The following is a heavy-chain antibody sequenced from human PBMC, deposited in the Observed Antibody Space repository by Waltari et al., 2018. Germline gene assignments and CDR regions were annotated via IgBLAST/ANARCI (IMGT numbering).Heavy chain of an antibody. V-gene: IGHV4-39*01. D-gene: IGHD2-2*01. CDR2: IYYSGST. J-gene: IGHJ4*02. Sequence: QLQLQESGPGLVKPSETLSLTCTVSGGSISSSSYYWGWIRQPPGKGLEWIGSIYYSGSTYYNPSLKSRVTISVDTSKNQFSLKLSSVTAADTAVYYCARHLVPVAPFDYWGQGTLVTVSS. CDR1: GGSISSSSYY. CDR3: ARHLVPVAPFDY.